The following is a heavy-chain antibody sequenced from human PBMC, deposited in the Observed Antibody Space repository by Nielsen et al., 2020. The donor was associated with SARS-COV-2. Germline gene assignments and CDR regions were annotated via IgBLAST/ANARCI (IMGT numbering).Heavy chain of an antibody. V-gene: IGHV4-61*01. D-gene: IGHD5-18*01. CDR1: GGSVSSGSYY. CDR3: ARSGYSYGWRTFDY. J-gene: IGHJ4*02. Sequence: SETLSLTCTVSGGSVSSGSYYWSWIRQPPGKGLEWIGYIYYSGSTNYNPSLKSRVTISVDTSKNQFSLKLSSVTAADTAVYYCARSGYSYGWRTFDYWGQGTLVTVSS. CDR2: IYYSGST.